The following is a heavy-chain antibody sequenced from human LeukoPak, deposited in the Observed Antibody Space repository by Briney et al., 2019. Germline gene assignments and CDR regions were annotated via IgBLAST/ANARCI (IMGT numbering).Heavy chain of an antibody. CDR2: ITGGGGST. D-gene: IGHD6-19*01. CDR1: GFTFSAYA. Sequence: PGGSLRLSCEASGFTFSAYAMTRVRQAPGKGLEWVSTITGGGGSTYYADSVKGRFTISRDNSKNTLYLQMNSLRAEDTAVYYCAKRQFVSGGFFDYWGQGTLVSVSS. J-gene: IGHJ4*02. CDR3: AKRQFVSGGFFDY. V-gene: IGHV3-23*01.